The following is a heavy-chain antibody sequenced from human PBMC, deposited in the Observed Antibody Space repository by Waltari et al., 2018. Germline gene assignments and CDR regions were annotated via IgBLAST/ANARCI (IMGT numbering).Heavy chain of an antibody. Sequence: EVQLVESGGGLVQPGRSLRLSCSASGFIFGDYTMSWFRQAPGKGLAWVGLIRSKAYGATTEYAASVKGSFNSSRDDSKSIAYLQMNSLKTEDAAMYYCTKGGGGGFSYGPKHWGQGTLVTVSS. CDR3: TKGGGGGFSYGPKH. D-gene: IGHD5-18*01. CDR2: IRSKAYGATT. J-gene: IGHJ1*01. V-gene: IGHV3-49*03. CDR1: GFIFGDYT.